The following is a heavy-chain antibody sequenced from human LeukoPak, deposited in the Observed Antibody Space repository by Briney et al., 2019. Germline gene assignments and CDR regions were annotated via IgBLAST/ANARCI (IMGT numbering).Heavy chain of an antibody. Sequence: GGSLRLSCAASGFTFSSYWMSWVRQAPGKGLEWVATIRQDGSQKYYVDSVKGRFTISRDNSKNTLNLHMNSLRAEDTAVYYCAKDPTHYRVWDYYETIGLSYWGQGTLVTVSS. CDR1: GFTFSSYW. CDR3: AKDPTHYRVWDYYETIGLSY. D-gene: IGHD3-22*01. V-gene: IGHV3-7*01. J-gene: IGHJ4*02. CDR2: IRQDGSQK.